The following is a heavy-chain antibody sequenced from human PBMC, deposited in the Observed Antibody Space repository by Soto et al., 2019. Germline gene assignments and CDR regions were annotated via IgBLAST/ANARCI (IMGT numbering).Heavy chain of an antibody. D-gene: IGHD2-8*01. Sequence: SETLSLTCTVSGGSISSGDYYWSWIRQPPGKGLEWIGYIYYSGSTYYNPSLKSRVTISVDTSKNQFSLKLTSVTAADTAVYFCSRGRDPHKWGRTWGQGTLVTVSS. CDR1: GGSISSGDYY. J-gene: IGHJ5*02. CDR3: SRGRDPHKWGRT. V-gene: IGHV4-30-4*01. CDR2: IYYSGST.